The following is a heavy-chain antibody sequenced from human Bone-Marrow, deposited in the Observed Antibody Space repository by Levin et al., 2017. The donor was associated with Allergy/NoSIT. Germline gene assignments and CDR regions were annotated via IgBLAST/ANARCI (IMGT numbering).Heavy chain of an antibody. CDR3: ARGHFPYYYYGMDV. V-gene: IGHV1-18*01. CDR1: GFTFTTYG. J-gene: IGHJ6*02. CDR2: VSAYSGNT. Sequence: ASVKVSCKASGFTFTTYGLTWVRQAPGRGLEWMGWVSAYSGNTNYALNLQDRVTMTTDTATNTAYMELSSLISDDTAIYYCARGHFPYYYYGMDVWGQGTTVVVSS.